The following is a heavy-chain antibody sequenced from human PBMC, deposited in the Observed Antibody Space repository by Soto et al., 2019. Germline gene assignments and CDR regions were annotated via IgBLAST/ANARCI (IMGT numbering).Heavy chain of an antibody. D-gene: IGHD3-22*01. CDR3: AKDRRDSSGTCSRCFGMDV. Sequence: QVQLMESGGSVLQPGRSLRLSCAASGFTFSSYGMHWVRQAPGKGLEWVTIISNDGSIQYYGDSVKGRFTVSRDNSKNTLFLEMNSLTAEDTAIYYWAKDRRDSSGTCSRCFGMDVWGQGTTVTVSS. CDR1: GFTFSSYG. J-gene: IGHJ6*02. CDR2: ISNDGSIQ. V-gene: IGHV3-30*18.